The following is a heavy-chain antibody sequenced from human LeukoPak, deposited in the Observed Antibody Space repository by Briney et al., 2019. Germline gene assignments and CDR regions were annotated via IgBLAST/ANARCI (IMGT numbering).Heavy chain of an antibody. D-gene: IGHD3-10*01. Sequence: ASVKVSCKPSGDTFTTYAIIWVRQAPGQGLEWMGWINPNSGGTNYAQKFQGRVTMTRDTSISTAYMELSRLTSDDTAVYYCVWFGELSKRYYFDDWGQGTLVTVSS. CDR2: INPNSGGT. CDR3: VWFGELSKRYYFDD. CDR1: GDTFTTYA. J-gene: IGHJ4*02. V-gene: IGHV1-2*02.